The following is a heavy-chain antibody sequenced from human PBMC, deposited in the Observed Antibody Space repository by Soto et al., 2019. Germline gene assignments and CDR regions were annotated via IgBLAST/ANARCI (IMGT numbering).Heavy chain of an antibody. J-gene: IGHJ5*02. V-gene: IGHV4-31*03. D-gene: IGHD2-2*01. CDR3: ARANYIVVVPAATANWFDP. CDR1: GGSISSGGYY. CDR2: IYYSGST. Sequence: QVQLQESGPGLVKPSQTLSLTCTVPGGSISSGGYYWSWIRQHPGKGLEWIGYIYYSGSTYYNPSRKSRVTISVDTAKNKFSLKLSSVTAADTAVYYCARANYIVVVPAATANWFDPWGQGTLVTVSS.